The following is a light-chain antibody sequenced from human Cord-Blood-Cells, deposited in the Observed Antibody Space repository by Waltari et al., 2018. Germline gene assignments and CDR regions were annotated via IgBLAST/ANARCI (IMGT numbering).Light chain of an antibody. V-gene: IGLV3-19*01. J-gene: IGLJ1*01. CDR3: NSRDSSGNHYV. Sequence: SSELTQAPAVSVSLGKTVRITCQGESLRSYYASWYQQKPGQAPVPVIYGKKNRPSGIPDRFSGSSSGNTASLTITGAQAEDEADYYCNSRDSSGNHYVFGTGTKVTVL. CDR1: SLRSYY. CDR2: GKK.